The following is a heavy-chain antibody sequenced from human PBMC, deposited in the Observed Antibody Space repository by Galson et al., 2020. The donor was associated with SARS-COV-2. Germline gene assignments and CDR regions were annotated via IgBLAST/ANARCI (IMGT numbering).Heavy chain of an antibody. J-gene: IGHJ4*02. CDR3: ALTITGTTDFDY. CDR1: GFSLSTSGVG. D-gene: IGHD1-20*01. CDR2: IYWDDDK. Sequence: SGPTLVKPTQTLTLTCTFSGFSLSTSGVGVGWIRQPPGKALEWLALIYWDDDKRYSPSLKSRLTITKDTSKNQVVLTMTNMDPVDTATYYCALTITGTTDFDYWGQGTLVTVSS. V-gene: IGHV2-5*02.